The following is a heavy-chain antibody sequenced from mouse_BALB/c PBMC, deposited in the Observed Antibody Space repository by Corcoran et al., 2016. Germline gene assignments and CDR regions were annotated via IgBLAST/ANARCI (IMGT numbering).Heavy chain of an antibody. D-gene: IGHD6-1*01. V-gene: IGHV1-9*01. CDR2: ILPGSGST. CDR3: ARRGNHCAMDY. J-gene: IGHJ4*01. Sequence: QAQLQQSGAELMKPGASVKISCKATGYTFSSYWIEWVKQRPGHGLEWIGEILPGSGSTNYDEKFKDKATFTADTSSNTAFMQLSSLTSEDSAVYYCARRGNHCAMDYWGQGTSVTVSS. CDR1: GYTFSSYW.